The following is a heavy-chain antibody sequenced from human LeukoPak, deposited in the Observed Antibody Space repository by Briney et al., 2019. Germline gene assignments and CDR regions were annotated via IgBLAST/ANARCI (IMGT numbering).Heavy chain of an antibody. CDR1: GYTFTSYY. V-gene: IGHV1-46*01. D-gene: IGHD1-1*01. J-gene: IGHJ5*02. CDR2: INPSGGST. Sequence: ASVKVSCKASGYTFTSYYMHWVRQAPGQGLEWMGIINPSGGSTSYAQKFQGRVTMTRDTSTSTAFMELRSLTSDDTAVYYCARLSTTTRGKVDLWGQGTLVTASP. CDR3: ARLSTTTRGKVDL.